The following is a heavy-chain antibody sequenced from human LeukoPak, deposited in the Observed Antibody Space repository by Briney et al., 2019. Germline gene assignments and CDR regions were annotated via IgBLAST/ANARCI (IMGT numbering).Heavy chain of an antibody. CDR3: TLRYFDWAHDY. Sequence: PSETLSLTCTVSGGSISSYYWSWIRQPPGKGLEWIGYIYYSGSTNYNPSLKSRVTISVDTSKNQFSLKLSSVTAADTAVYYCTLRYFDWAHDYWGQGTLVTVSS. V-gene: IGHV4-59*08. CDR1: GGSISSYY. CDR2: IYYSGST. D-gene: IGHD3-9*01. J-gene: IGHJ4*02.